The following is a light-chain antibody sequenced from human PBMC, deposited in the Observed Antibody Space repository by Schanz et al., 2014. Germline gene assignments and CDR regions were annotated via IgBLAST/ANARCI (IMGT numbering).Light chain of an antibody. CDR1: QSVSSY. V-gene: IGKV3D-20*01. Sequence: EIVMTQSPATLSVSPGERATLSCRASQSVSSYLAWYQQKPGLAPRLLIYDASRRATGIPDRFSGSGSGTDFTLPISRLEPEDFAVYYCQQYGSSPAVAFGQGTKVEIK. J-gene: IGKJ1*01. CDR2: DAS. CDR3: QQYGSSPAVA.